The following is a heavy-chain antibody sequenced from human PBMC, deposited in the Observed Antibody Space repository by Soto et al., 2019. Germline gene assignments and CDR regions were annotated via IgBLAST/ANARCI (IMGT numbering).Heavy chain of an antibody. J-gene: IGHJ4*02. CDR2: IIPIFGTA. CDR1: GGTFSSYA. V-gene: IGHV1-69*13. Sequence: SVKVSCKASGGTFSSYAISWVRQAPGQGLEWMGGIIPIFGTANYAQKFQGRVTITADESTSTAYMELSSLRPEDTAVYYCASSRGYSYGSELDYWGQGTLVTVSS. D-gene: IGHD5-18*01. CDR3: ASSRGYSYGSELDY.